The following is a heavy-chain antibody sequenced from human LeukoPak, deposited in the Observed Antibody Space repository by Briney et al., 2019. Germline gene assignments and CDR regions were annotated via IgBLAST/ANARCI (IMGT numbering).Heavy chain of an antibody. J-gene: IGHJ4*02. V-gene: IGHV3-7*01. CDR1: GFTFSTYW. CDR2: IKQDGGDK. D-gene: IGHD6-19*01. Sequence: GGSLRLSCTASGFTFSTYWMTWVRQAPGKGLEWVAHIKQDGGDKYYVDSVKGRFTISRDNAKSSVYLQMNRLRAEDTAVYYCARYRLVWLPAPVFDYWGQGTLVTVSS. CDR3: ARYRLVWLPAPVFDY.